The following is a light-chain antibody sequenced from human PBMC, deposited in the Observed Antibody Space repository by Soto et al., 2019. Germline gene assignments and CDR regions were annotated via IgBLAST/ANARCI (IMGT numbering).Light chain of an antibody. Sequence: DIQLTQSPSFLSASVGDRVTITCRASQGISSYLAWYQQKPGKAPKLPIYAASTLQSGVPSRFSGSGSGTEFTLTISSLQPEDFATYYCQQLNSYPGITFGQGTRLEIK. J-gene: IGKJ5*01. CDR1: QGISSY. V-gene: IGKV1-9*01. CDR2: AAS. CDR3: QQLNSYPGIT.